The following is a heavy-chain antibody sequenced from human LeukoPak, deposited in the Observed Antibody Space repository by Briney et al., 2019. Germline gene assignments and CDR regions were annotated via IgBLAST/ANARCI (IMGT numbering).Heavy chain of an antibody. Sequence: GGSLRLSCAASGFTFSSYSMNWVRQAPGKGLEWVSSISSSSSYKYYADSVKGRFTISRDNAKNSLYLQMNSLRAEDTAVYYCARGRGYSYGYLLGDYWGQGTLVTVSS. CDR1: GFTFSSYS. D-gene: IGHD5-18*01. J-gene: IGHJ4*02. V-gene: IGHV3-21*01. CDR3: ARGRGYSYGYLLGDY. CDR2: ISSSSSYK.